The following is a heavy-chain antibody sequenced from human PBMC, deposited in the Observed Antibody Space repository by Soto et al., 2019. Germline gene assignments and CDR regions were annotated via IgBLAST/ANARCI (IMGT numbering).Heavy chain of an antibody. J-gene: IGHJ4*02. V-gene: IGHV1-46*01. CDR2: INPTDGST. CDR1: GYSFTSYY. D-gene: IGHD3-10*01. CDR3: ARDLDYYGSGSYSYYFDY. Sequence: ASVKVSCKASGYSFTSYYMHWVRQAPGQGLEWLGIINPTDGSTSYAQKFQGRGTMTGDTSTTTVYMELSSLRSEDTAVYYCARDLDYYGSGSYSYYFDYWGQGTLVTVSS.